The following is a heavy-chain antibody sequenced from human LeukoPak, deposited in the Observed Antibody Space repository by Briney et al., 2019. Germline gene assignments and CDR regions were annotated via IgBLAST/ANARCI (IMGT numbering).Heavy chain of an antibody. D-gene: IGHD3-9*01. CDR1: GYTFSSYG. J-gene: IGHJ6*02. CDR2: ISANNGNT. CDR3: ARTGSTYYYYYGMDA. Sequence: ASVNVSCTASGYTFSSYGISWVRQAPGQGLEWMGWISANNGNTNYAQKFQGRVTMTTDTPTSTAYMELRSLRSDDTAVYYCARTGSTYYYYYGMDAWGQGTTVTVSS. V-gene: IGHV1-18*01.